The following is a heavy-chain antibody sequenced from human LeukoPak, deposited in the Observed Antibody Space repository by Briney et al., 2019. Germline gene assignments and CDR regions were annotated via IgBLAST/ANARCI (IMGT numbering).Heavy chain of an antibody. CDR1: GGSISSSSYY. J-gene: IGHJ5*02. CDR2: IYYSGST. Sequence: TSETLSLTCTVSGGSISSSSYYWGWIRQPPGKGLEWIRSIYYSGSTYYNPSLKSRVTISVDTSKNQFSLKLSSVTAADTAVYYCASRITIFERGPAAPFDPWGQGTPVTVSS. CDR3: ASRITIFERGPAAPFDP. V-gene: IGHV4-39*01. D-gene: IGHD3-9*01.